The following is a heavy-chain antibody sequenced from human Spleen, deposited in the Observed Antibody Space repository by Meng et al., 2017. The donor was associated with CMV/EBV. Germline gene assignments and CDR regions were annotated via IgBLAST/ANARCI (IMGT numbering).Heavy chain of an antibody. J-gene: IGHJ3*02. CDR3: ARTYDIVHDPFDI. CDR1: GYRFTGYS. Sequence: ASVKVSCKASGYRFTGYSLHWVRQAPGQGLEWMGWIDPSSGGTNYAQKFQGRVTVTRDTSISTAYMELSRLRSDDTALYYCARTYDIVHDPFDIWGQGTMVTVSS. D-gene: IGHD5-12*01. CDR2: IDPSSGGT. V-gene: IGHV1-2*02.